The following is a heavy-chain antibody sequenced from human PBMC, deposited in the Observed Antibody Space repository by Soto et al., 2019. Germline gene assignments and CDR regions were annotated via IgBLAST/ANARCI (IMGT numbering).Heavy chain of an antibody. J-gene: IGHJ4*02. D-gene: IGHD2-8*01. CDR1: GFTFSSYW. V-gene: IGHV3-74*01. CDR2: INSDGSST. CDR3: AKVGIYCSDGVCTAY. Sequence: GGSLRLSCAASGFTFSSYWMHWVRQAPGKGLVWVSRINSDGSSTSYADSVKGRFTISRDNAKNTLYLQMNSLRAEDTAVYYCAKVGIYCSDGVCTAYWGQGTLVTVSS.